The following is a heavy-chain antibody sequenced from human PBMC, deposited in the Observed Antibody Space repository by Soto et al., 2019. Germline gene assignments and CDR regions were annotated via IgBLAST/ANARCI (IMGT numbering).Heavy chain of an antibody. Sequence: SCASSGFXFSNALVNWVRQAPGNGLEFVGLIKSKTDGWAIDYHAPGRGIFIISMDDSTNTLYMQMKSLKTEDTAVYYCATAHPRGPDYWGQGTLGTVSS. D-gene: IGHD5-12*01. CDR2: IKSKTDGWAI. V-gene: IGHV3-15*01. J-gene: IGHJ4*02. CDR3: ATAHPRGPDY. CDR1: GFXFSNAL.